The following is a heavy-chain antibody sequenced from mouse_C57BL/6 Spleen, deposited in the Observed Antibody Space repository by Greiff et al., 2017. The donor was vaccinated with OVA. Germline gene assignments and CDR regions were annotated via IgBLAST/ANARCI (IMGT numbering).Heavy chain of an antibody. J-gene: IGHJ1*03. D-gene: IGHD3-2*02. CDR2: IYPGSGST. CDR1: GYTFTSYW. Sequence: QVQLQQPGAELVKPGASVKMSCKASGYTFTSYWITWVKQRPGQGLEWIGDIYPGSGSTNYNEKFKSKATLTVDKSSSTAYLQLSSLTSEDSAVYYCAKEDQGYMDDWGKGTTVTVSA. V-gene: IGHV1-55*01. CDR3: AKEDQGYMDD.